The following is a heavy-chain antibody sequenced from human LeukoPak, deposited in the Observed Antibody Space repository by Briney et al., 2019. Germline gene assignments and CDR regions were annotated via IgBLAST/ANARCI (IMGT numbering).Heavy chain of an antibody. CDR1: SGTINGHY. V-gene: IGHV4-59*11. CDR3: ARDQAQSFGEASHWFDP. CDR2: ISYSGST. J-gene: IGHJ5*02. Sequence: SETLSLTCSVSSGTINGHYWSWIRQPPGKGLEWIGYISYSGSTMSNPSLKSRVTISVDTSKNQFSLKVRSVTAADTAVYYCARDQAQSFGEASHWFDPWGQGTLVTVSS. D-gene: IGHD3-10*01.